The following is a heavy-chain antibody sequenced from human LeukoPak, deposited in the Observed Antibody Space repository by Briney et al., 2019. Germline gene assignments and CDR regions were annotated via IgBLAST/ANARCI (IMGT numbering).Heavy chain of an antibody. CDR3: VRFVGATYYFDY. Sequence: ASVKVSCKASGYTFTSYGISWVRQAPGQGLEWMGWISAYNGNTNCAQKLQGRVTMTTDTSTSTAYMELRSLRSDDTAVYYCVRFVGATYYFDYWGQGTLVTVSS. CDR1: GYTFTSYG. D-gene: IGHD1-26*01. J-gene: IGHJ4*02. CDR2: ISAYNGNT. V-gene: IGHV1-18*01.